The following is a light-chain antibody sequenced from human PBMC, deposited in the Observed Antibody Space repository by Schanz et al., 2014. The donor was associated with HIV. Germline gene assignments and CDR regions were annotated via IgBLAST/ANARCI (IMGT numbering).Light chain of an antibody. CDR1: SSDVGGYNL. J-gene: IGLJ1*01. CDR3: CSYAGSSTYV. CDR2: EVS. Sequence: QSVLTQPRSVSGSPGQSVTISCTGTSSDVGGYNLVSWYQQHPGKAPKLMIYEVSKRPSGVSNRFSGSKSGNTASLTISGLQAEDEADYYCCSYAGSSTYVFGTGTKLTVL. V-gene: IGLV2-23*02.